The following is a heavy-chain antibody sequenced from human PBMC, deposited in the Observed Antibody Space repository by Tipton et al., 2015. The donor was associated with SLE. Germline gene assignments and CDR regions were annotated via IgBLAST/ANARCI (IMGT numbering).Heavy chain of an antibody. CDR1: GGSISSYY. V-gene: IGHV4-59*01. CDR2: IYYSGST. CDR3: ARDPGRYYGSGSYSYYYYYTDV. D-gene: IGHD3-10*01. J-gene: IGHJ6*03. Sequence: TLSLTCTVSGGSISSYYWSWIRQPPGKGLEWIGYIYYSGSTHYNPSLKSRVTISVDTSKNQFSLKLSSVTAADTAVYYCARDPGRYYGSGSYSYYYYYTDVWGKGTTVTVSS.